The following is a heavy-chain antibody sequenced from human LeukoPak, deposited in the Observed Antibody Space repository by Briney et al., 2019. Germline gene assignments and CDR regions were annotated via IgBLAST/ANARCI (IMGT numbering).Heavy chain of an antibody. CDR1: GSTFSSYA. J-gene: IGHJ4*02. Sequence: RPGGSLRLSCAPSGSTFSSYAMSWVRQAPGKGLEWVSAISGSGGSTYYADSVKGRFTISRDNSKNTLYLQMNSLRAEDTAVYYCAKPRYYDILTGYYLGPYFDYWGQGTLVTVSS. V-gene: IGHV3-23*01. CDR3: AKPRYYDILTGYYLGPYFDY. D-gene: IGHD3-9*01. CDR2: ISGSGGST.